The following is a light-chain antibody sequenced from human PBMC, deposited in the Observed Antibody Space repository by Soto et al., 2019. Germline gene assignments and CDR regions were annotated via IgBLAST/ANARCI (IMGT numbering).Light chain of an antibody. J-gene: IGLJ2*01. Sequence: NFMLTHPHSVSESPGKTLTISCTRSSGSIASNDVQWYQQRPGSAPTTVIYENNQRPSGVPDRFSGSTDGSSNSASLTISGLQTEDEADYYCQSYDSSTVVFGGGTKVTVL. CDR3: QSYDSSTVV. CDR1: SGSIASND. CDR2: ENN. V-gene: IGLV6-57*04.